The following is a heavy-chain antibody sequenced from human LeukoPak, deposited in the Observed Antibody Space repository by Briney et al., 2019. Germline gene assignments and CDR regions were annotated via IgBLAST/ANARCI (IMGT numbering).Heavy chain of an antibody. V-gene: IGHV3-48*03. J-gene: IGHJ6*02. CDR1: EFIFSSYE. CDR3: ARPRSALYGMDV. Sequence: GGSLRLSCIASEFIFSSYEMNWVRQAPGKGLEWVSYISGSGNIIYYADSVKGRFTISRDNAKNSLYLQMNSLRVEDTAVYYCARPRSALYGMDVWGQGTTVTVSS. CDR2: ISGSGNII.